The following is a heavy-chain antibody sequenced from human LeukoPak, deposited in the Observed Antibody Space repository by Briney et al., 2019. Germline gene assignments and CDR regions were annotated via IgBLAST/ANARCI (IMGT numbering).Heavy chain of an antibody. D-gene: IGHD5-24*01. J-gene: IGHJ4*02. CDR1: GGSISSSSYY. V-gene: IGHV4-39*07. CDR2: IYYSGST. Sequence: SETLSLTCTVSGGSISSSSYYWGWIRQPPGKGLEWIGSIYYSGSTYYNPSLKSRVTISVDTSKNQFSLKLSSVTAADTAVYYCARRRRWLQLSYFDYWGQGTLVTVSS. CDR3: ARRRRWLQLSYFDY.